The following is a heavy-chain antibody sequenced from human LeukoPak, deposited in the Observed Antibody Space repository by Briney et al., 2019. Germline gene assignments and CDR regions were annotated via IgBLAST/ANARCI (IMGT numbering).Heavy chain of an antibody. J-gene: IGHJ4*02. CDR1: GFSLSNYA. Sequence: PGGSLRLSCVASGFSLSNYAMHWVRQAPGKGLEWVSDVSPSGGSTYYADAVRDRFTISRDNSNSTLYLQMSSLSVDDTAVYYCARDQGGDGYNRYYFDYWGQGTLVTVSS. D-gene: IGHD5-24*01. CDR2: VSPSGGST. V-gene: IGHV3-23*01. CDR3: ARDQGGDGYNRYYFDY.